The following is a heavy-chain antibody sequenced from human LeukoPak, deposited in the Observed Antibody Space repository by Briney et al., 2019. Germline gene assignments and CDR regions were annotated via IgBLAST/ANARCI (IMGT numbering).Heavy chain of an antibody. CDR3: ARDAGSYDFWSGYYGLRNYYMDV. V-gene: IGHV3-23*01. D-gene: IGHD3-3*01. Sequence: GGSLRLSCAASGFTFSSYAMSWVRQAPGKGLEWVSAISGSGGTTYYADSVKGRFTISRDNAKNSLYLQMNSLRAEDTAVYYCARDAGSYDFWSGYYGLRNYYMDVWGKGTTVTVSS. J-gene: IGHJ6*03. CDR2: ISGSGGTT. CDR1: GFTFSSYA.